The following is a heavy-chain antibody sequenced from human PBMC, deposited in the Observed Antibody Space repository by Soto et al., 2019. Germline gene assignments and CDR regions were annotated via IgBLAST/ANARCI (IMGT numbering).Heavy chain of an antibody. CDR2: IYYSGST. CDR3: ARLGTGTTTVFHGFDP. V-gene: IGHV4-39*01. Sequence: SETLSLTCTVSGGSISSSSYYWGWIRQPPGKGLEWIGSIYYSGSTYYNPSLKSRVTISVDTSKNQFSLKLSSVTAADTAVYYCARLGTGTTTVFHGFDPWGQGTLVTVSS. CDR1: GGSISSSSYY. D-gene: IGHD1-7*01. J-gene: IGHJ5*02.